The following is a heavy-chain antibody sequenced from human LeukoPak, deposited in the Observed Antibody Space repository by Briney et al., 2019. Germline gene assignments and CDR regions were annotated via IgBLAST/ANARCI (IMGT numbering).Heavy chain of an antibody. CDR3: AKGIGYSSSLGYYYYYGMDV. CDR2: ISYDGSNK. Sequence: PGGSLRLSCAASGFTFSSYGMHWVCQAPGKGLEWVAVISYDGSNKYYADSVKGRFTISRDNSKNTLYLQMNSLRAEDTAVYYCAKGIGYSSSLGYYYYYGMDVWGQGTTVTVSS. D-gene: IGHD6-6*01. J-gene: IGHJ6*02. CDR1: GFTFSSYG. V-gene: IGHV3-30*18.